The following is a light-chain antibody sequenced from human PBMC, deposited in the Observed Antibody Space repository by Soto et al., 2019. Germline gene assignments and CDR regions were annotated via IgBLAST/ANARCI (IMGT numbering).Light chain of an antibody. V-gene: IGKV3-20*01. J-gene: IGKJ1*01. CDR3: EQYGSSPRT. CDR2: GIS. Sequence: EGVLTQSPGTLSLSPGEGATLACRASQSVSSNYFAWYQQKAGQAPRLIIYGISTRATGIPDRFSGSGSGTDFTLTISRLEPEDFALYYCEQYGSSPRTFGQGTRVEIK. CDR1: QSVSSNY.